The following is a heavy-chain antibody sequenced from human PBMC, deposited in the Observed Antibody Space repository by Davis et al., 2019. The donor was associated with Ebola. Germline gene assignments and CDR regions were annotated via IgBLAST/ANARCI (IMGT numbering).Heavy chain of an antibody. CDR2: LGTSADT. J-gene: IGHJ3*02. Sequence: GESLKISCAASGFVFRNYVMSWVRQAPGKGLEWVSTLGTSADTYYADSVKGRFTISRDNSKNTLYLQMNGLRVEDTAIYYCAKDTSNIWFDIWGQGTMVTLSS. D-gene: IGHD1-26*01. V-gene: IGHV3-23*01. CDR3: AKDTSNIWFDI. CDR1: GFVFRNYV.